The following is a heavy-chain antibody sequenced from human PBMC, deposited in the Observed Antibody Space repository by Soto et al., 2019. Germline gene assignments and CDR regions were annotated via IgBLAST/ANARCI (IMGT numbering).Heavy chain of an antibody. J-gene: IGHJ4*02. CDR2: ISYDGSNK. CDR1: GFTFSSYG. CDR3: AKSGGDYDFWSGYFSIDY. D-gene: IGHD3-3*01. Sequence: GGSLRLSCAASGFTFSSYGMHWVRQAPGKGLEWVAVISYDGSNKYYADSVKGRFTISRDNSKNTLYLQMNSLRAEDTAVYYCAKSGGDYDFWSGYFSIDYWGQGTLVTVSS. V-gene: IGHV3-30*18.